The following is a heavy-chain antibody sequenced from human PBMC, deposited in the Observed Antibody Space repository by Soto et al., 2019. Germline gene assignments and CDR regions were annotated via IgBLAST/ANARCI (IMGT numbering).Heavy chain of an antibody. J-gene: IGHJ4*02. CDR1: GGSLSSGDYY. CDR2: IYYSGSN. Sequence: QVQLQESGPGLVKPSQTLSLTCTVSGGSLSSGDYYWSWIRQPPGKGLEWIGYIYYSGSNYYNPSLKRRFILSVDTSKSQFSLNLSFVTYADSAVYYCARVGAFWPTTSDYWGQVTLVSVSS. CDR3: ARVGAFWPTTSDY. V-gene: IGHV4-30-4*01.